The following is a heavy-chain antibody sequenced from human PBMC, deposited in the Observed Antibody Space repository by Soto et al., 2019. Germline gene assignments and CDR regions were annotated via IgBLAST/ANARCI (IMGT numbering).Heavy chain of an antibody. CDR2: VKEDGSDT. CDR1: GLTFKNYW. V-gene: IGHV3-7*03. J-gene: IGHJ2*01. CDR3: AGGEGWHFDL. Sequence: AGGSLRLSCEASGLTFKNYWMGWARQAPGKGLEWVAAVKEDGSDTHYVDSVKGRFTISRDNAKNSLYLQMNSLRVEDTAVYFCAGGEGWHFDLWGRGTLVTVSS.